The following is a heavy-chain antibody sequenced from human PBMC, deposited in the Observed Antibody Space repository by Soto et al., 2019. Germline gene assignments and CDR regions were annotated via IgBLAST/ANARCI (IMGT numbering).Heavy chain of an antibody. CDR3: AISKAGVSQQLYNGFDP. Sequence: SETLSLTCTVSGGSISSSSYYWGWIRQPPGKGLEWIGSIYYSGSTYYNPSLKSRVTISVDTSKNQFSLKLSSVTAADTAVYYCAISKAGVSQQLYNGFDPWGQGTLVTVSS. V-gene: IGHV4-39*01. D-gene: IGHD6-13*01. CDR1: GGSISSSSYY. J-gene: IGHJ5*02. CDR2: IYYSGST.